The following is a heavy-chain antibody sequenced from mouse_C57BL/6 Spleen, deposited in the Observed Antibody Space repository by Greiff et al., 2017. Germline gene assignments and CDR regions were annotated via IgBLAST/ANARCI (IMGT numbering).Heavy chain of an antibody. CDR2: IRNKANGYTT. V-gene: IGHV7-3*01. D-gene: IGHD1-2*01. CDR1: GFTFTDYY. Sequence: DVLLVESGGGLVQPGGSLSLSCAASGFTFTDYYMSWVRQPPGKALEWLGFIRNKANGYTTEYSASVKGRFTISRDNSQRILYLQMTALRAADRATYYCAWDYRYLAYWGQGTLVTVSA. CDR3: AWDYRYLAY. J-gene: IGHJ3*01.